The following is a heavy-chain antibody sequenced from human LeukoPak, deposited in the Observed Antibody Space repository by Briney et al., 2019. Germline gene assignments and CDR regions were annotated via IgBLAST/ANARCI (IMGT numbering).Heavy chain of an antibody. J-gene: IGHJ4*02. CDR1: GGSITSYY. CDR3: ARTDNSGYFDY. D-gene: IGHD3-22*01. Sequence: PSETLSLTCSVSGGSITSYYWSWIRQPPGKGLEWIGYIYYTGNTNYNPSLKSRVTVPVDTSKNQFSLKLSSVTAADTAVYYCARTDNSGYFDYWGQGTLATVSS. V-gene: IGHV4-59*01. CDR2: IYYTGNT.